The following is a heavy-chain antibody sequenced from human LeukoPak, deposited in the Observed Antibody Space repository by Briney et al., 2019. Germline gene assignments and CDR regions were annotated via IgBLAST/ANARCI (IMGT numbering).Heavy chain of an antibody. Sequence: GGSLRLSCAASGFTFSSYSMNWVRQAPGKGLEWVSSISRSSSYIYYADSVKGRFTISRDNAKNSLYLQMNSLRAEDTAVYYCARPSSPYGGSSKEIYFDYWGQGTLVTVSS. V-gene: IGHV3-21*01. CDR1: GFTFSSYS. CDR2: ISRSSSYI. J-gene: IGHJ4*02. D-gene: IGHD6-6*01. CDR3: ARPSSPYGGSSKEIYFDY.